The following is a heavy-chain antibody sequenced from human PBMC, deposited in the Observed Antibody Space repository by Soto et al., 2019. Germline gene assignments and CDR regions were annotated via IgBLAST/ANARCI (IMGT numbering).Heavy chain of an antibody. J-gene: IGHJ5*01. D-gene: IGHD1-1*01. CDR3: VRDLKYLRVTGSWFDS. Sequence: ASVKVSCKASGYTFANYGISCVLQSPWQGLEWMGWISGNNGATNYAPKVQDRITMTLDTSTGVASMALRSLRSDDTAIYYCVRDLKYLRVTGSWFDSWGQGTLVTVSS. V-gene: IGHV1-18*04. CDR1: GYTFANYG. CDR2: ISGNNGAT.